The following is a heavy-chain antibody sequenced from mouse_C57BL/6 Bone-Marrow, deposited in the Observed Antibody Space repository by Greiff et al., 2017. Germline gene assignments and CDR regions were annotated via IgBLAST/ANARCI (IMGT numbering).Heavy chain of an antibody. V-gene: IGHV1-7*01. Sequence: VQLQQSGAELAKPGASVKLSCKASGYTFASYWMHWVKQRPGQGLEWIGYINPSSGYTKYNQKFKDKATLTADKSYSTAYMQLSSLTYEDSAVYYCASLEDYFDYWGQGTTLTVSS. J-gene: IGHJ2*01. CDR2: INPSSGYT. CDR1: GYTFASYW. CDR3: ASLEDYFDY.